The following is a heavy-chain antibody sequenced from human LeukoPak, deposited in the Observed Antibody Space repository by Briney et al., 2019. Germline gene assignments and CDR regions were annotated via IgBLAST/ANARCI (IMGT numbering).Heavy chain of an antibody. J-gene: IGHJ3*02. D-gene: IGHD1-1*01. V-gene: IGHV3-7*01. CDR2: IKQDGSEK. CDR1: GFTFGSYW. Sequence: GGSLRLSCAASGFTFGSYWMSWVRQAPGKGLEWVANIKQDGSEKYYVDSVKGRFTISRDNAKNSLYLQMNSLRAEDTAVYYCARDLYNWNDGSAFDIWGQGTMVTVSS. CDR3: ARDLYNWNDGSAFDI.